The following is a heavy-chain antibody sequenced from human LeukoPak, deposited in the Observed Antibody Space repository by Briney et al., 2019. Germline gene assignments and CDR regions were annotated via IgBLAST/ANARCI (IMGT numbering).Heavy chain of an antibody. CDR2: ISSSGSTI. CDR1: GFTFSNVW. V-gene: IGHV3-11*01. J-gene: IGHJ4*02. D-gene: IGHD3-22*01. Sequence: GGSLRLSCAASGFTFSNVWMSWIRQAPGKGLEWVSYISSSGSTIYYADSVKGRFTISRDNAKNSLYLQMTSLRAEDTAVYYCARDYYDSSGYLDYWGQGTLVTVSS. CDR3: ARDYYDSSGYLDY.